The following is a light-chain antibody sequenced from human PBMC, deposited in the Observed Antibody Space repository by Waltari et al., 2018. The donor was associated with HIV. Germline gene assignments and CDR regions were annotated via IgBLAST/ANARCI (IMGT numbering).Light chain of an antibody. CDR2: EVS. J-gene: IGLJ3*02. CDR1: SSDAGDDNY. Sequence: QSALTQPPSASGSPGQSVTISCTGISSDAGDDNYVSWYQQSPGKAPKLIIYEVSKRPSGVPDRFSASKSGNTASLSVSGLQADDEAHYYCSSYAGSSTWVFGGGTKATVL. CDR3: SSYAGSSTWV. V-gene: IGLV2-8*01.